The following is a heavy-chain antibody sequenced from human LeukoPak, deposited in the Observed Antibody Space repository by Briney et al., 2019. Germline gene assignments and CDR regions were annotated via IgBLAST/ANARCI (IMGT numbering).Heavy chain of an antibody. CDR2: IYYSGST. CDR3: ARGPVCSSTSCRYYYMDV. CDR1: GCSISSYY. D-gene: IGHD2-2*01. J-gene: IGHJ6*03. V-gene: IGHV4-59*01. Sequence: SETLSLTCTVSGCSISSYYWSWIRQPPGKGLEWIGYIYYSGSTNYNPYLKSRVTISVDTSNTQFSLRLNSVTAADTAVYYCARGPVCSSTSCRYYYMDVWGKGTTVTISS.